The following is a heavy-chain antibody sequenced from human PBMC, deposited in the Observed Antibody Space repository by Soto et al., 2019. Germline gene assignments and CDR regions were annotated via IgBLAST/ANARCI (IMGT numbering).Heavy chain of an antibody. Sequence: EVQLVESGGGLVQPGGSLRLSCAASGFTVSSNYMSWVRQAPGKGLEWVSVIYSGGSTYYADSVKGRFTISRDNSKNTLYLQMNSLRSEDTAVYYCAREEGDGYCSGSSSYYRDYWGQGTLVTVSS. CDR1: GFTVSSNY. J-gene: IGHJ4*02. D-gene: IGHD2-15*01. CDR3: AREEGDGYCSGSSSYYRDY. V-gene: IGHV3-66*01. CDR2: IYSGGST.